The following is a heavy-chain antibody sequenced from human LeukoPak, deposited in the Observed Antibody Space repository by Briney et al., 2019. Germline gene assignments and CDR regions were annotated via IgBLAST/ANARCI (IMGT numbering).Heavy chain of an antibody. V-gene: IGHV1-2*02. CDR1: GYTFTGYY. CDR3: ARDGSGSYYDRGWFDP. CDR2: INPNSGGT. Sequence: GASVKVSCKASGYTFTGYYMHWVRQAPGQGLEWMGWINPNSGGTNYAQKFQGRVTMTRDTSISTAYMELSSLTSEDTAVYYCARDGSGSYYDRGWFDPWGQGTLVTVSS. J-gene: IGHJ5*02. D-gene: IGHD3-10*01.